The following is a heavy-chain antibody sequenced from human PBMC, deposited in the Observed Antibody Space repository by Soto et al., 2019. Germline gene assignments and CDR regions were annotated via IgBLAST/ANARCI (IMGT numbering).Heavy chain of an antibody. CDR2: IIPILGSA. CDR3: ASRERVDAFDI. Sequence: QVQLVQSGAEVKKPGSSVKVSCKASGGSFSSSAISWVRQAPGQGLEWMGGIIPILGSANYAQKFQDRLTITADGSTTTTYMALNSLRSEDAAVYYCASRERVDAFDIWGQGTLVTLSS. D-gene: IGHD1-26*01. V-gene: IGHV1-69*01. J-gene: IGHJ3*02. CDR1: GGSFSSSA.